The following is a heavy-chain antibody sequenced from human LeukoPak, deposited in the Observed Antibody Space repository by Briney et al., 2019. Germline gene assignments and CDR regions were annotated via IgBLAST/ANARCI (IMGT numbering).Heavy chain of an antibody. CDR1: GYSFTNYW. Sequence: GESLKISCKGVGYSFTNYWIGWVRQMPGKGMEWMGVIYPGDSRVRYNPSFQGQVTISVDKSVSTAYLQWISLKASDTAMYYCACRDLSSTWSYPWGQGTLVTVSS. CDR3: ACRDLSSTWSYP. J-gene: IGHJ5*02. CDR2: IYPGDSRV. V-gene: IGHV5-51*01. D-gene: IGHD6-13*01.